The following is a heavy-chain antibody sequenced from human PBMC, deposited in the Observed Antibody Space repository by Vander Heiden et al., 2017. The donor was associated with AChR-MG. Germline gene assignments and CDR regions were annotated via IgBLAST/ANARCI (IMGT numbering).Heavy chain of an antibody. Sequence: QVQLVQSGAEVKKPGASVKVSCKASGYTFTSYAMHWVRQAPGQRLEWMGWINAGNGNTKYSQKFQGRGTITRDTSASTAYMELRSLRSEETAVYYCARDWVVVVPAAMTTNWFDPWGQGTLVTVSS. CDR1: GYTFTSYA. J-gene: IGHJ5*02. CDR2: INAGNGNT. CDR3: ARDWVVVVPAAMTTNWFDP. V-gene: IGHV1-3*01. D-gene: IGHD2-2*01.